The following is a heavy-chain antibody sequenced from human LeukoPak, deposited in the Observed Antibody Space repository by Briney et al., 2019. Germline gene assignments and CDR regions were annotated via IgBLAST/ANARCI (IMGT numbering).Heavy chain of an antibody. D-gene: IGHD6-13*01. V-gene: IGHV4-59*01. Sequence: SETLSLTCAVYGGSISSYYWSWIRQPAGKGLEWIGYIYYSGSTNYNPSLKSRVTISVDTSKNQFSLKLSSVTAADTAVYYCARDIAAAGYYYYGMDVWGQGTTVTVSS. CDR1: GGSISSYY. CDR3: ARDIAAAGYYYYGMDV. J-gene: IGHJ6*02. CDR2: IYYSGST.